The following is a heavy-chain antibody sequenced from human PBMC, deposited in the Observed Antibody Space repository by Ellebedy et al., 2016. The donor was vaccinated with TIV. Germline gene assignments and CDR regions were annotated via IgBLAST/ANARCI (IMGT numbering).Heavy chain of an antibody. Sequence: GESLKISCAASGFTFSSYAMSWVRQAPGKGLEWVSAISGSGGSTYYADSVKSRFTISRNNSKNTLYLQMNSLREEDTAVYYWAEDRDSGWENDFDYWGQGTLVTVSS. CDR2: ISGSGGST. CDR1: GFTFSSYA. CDR3: AEDRDSGWENDFDY. J-gene: IGHJ4*02. V-gene: IGHV3-23*01. D-gene: IGHD6-19*01.